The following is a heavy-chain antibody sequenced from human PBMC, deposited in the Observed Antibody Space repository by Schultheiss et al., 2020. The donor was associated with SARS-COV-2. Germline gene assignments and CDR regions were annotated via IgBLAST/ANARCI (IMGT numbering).Heavy chain of an antibody. D-gene: IGHD2-21*02. Sequence: SETLSLTCTVSGGSISNYYWSWIRQPAGKGLELIGRIYTSGSANYSPSLKGRVTMSVDTAKNQFSLKLSSVTAADTAVYYCARSPWGCGGDCYYQHWGQGTRVTAS. V-gene: IGHV4-4*07. CDR3: ARSPWGCGGDCYYQH. J-gene: IGHJ1*01. CDR2: IYTSGSA. CDR1: GGSISNYY.